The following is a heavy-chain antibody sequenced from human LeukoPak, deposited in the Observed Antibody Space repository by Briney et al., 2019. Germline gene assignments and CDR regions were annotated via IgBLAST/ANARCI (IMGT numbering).Heavy chain of an antibody. CDR1: GFTFSSHA. Sequence: GGSLRLSCTASGFTFSSHAMSWVRQAPGKGLEWVSFISSRSRYIYYADSMKGRFTISRDNAKNTLYLQMNSLRVEDTAVYYCATVGMGATIGYWGQGTLVTVSS. V-gene: IGHV3-21*01. CDR2: ISSRSRYI. CDR3: ATVGMGATIGY. D-gene: IGHD1-26*01. J-gene: IGHJ4*02.